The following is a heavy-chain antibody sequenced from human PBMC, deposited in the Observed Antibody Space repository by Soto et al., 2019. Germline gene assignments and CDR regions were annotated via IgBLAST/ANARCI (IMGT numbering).Heavy chain of an antibody. CDR2: MSYHVSDT. CDR3: VKDWGFLDMWSGFNGMVV. CDR1: GFTFSNYG. D-gene: IGHD3-3*01. J-gene: IGHJ6*02. V-gene: IGHV3-30*18. Sequence: QVQLVESGGGVVEPGRSLTLSCAASGFTFSNYGMHWVRQAPGKGLEWVAVMSYHVSDTQYADDVKGRFSISRDNSKNTFYLQMNILRLEATVVYFCVKDWGFLDMWSGFNGMVVWGQGTTVNVFS.